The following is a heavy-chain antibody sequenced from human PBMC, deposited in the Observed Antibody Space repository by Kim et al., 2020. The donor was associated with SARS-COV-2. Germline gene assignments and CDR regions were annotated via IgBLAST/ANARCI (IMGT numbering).Heavy chain of an antibody. D-gene: IGHD3-22*01. Sequence: NGAQKFQGRVTITAEKSTSTAYMELSSLRSEDTAVYYCARVSITMRAFDIWGQGTMVTVSS. CDR3: ARVSITMRAFDI. V-gene: IGHV1-69*04. J-gene: IGHJ3*02.